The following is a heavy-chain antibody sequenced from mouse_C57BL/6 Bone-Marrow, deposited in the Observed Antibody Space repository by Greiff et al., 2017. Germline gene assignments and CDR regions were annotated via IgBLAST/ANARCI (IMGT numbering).Heavy chain of an antibody. CDR3: ARLITTVVDFDY. CDR1: GFNIKDYY. D-gene: IGHD1-1*01. Sequence: EVHLVESGAELVKPGASVKLSCTASGFNIKDYYMHWVKQRTEQGLEWIGRIDPEDGETKYAPKFQGKATITADTSSNTAYLQLSSLTSEDTAVYYCARLITTVVDFDYWGQGTTLTVSS. V-gene: IGHV14-2*01. CDR2: IDPEDGET. J-gene: IGHJ2*01.